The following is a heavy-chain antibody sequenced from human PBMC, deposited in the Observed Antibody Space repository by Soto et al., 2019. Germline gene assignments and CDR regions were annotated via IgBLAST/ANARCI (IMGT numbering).Heavy chain of an antibody. D-gene: IGHD3-16*02. CDR1: GFSVSKSPMS. CDR2: IYWDDTR. Sequence: QITLRESGPTLVKPTQTLTLTCTLTGFSVSKSPMSVGWIRQPPGEALQWLALIYWDDTRRFSPSLRSRLTITRDSSKNQVVLTLTNVDPVDTATYSCALSLSSDGYFDRWGPGSLVTVSS. J-gene: IGHJ4*02. V-gene: IGHV2-5*02. CDR3: ALSLSSDGYFDR.